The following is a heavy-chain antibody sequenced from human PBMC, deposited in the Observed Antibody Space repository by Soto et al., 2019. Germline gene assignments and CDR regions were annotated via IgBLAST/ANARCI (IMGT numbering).Heavy chain of an antibody. CDR3: ARTPVSTYYDFWSGYYLFDY. Sequence: SVKVSCKASGYTFTSYGISWVRQAPGQGLEWMGWISAYNGNTNYAQKLQGRVTMTTDTSTSTAYMELRSLRSDDTAVYYCARTPVSTYYDFWSGYYLFDYWGQGTLVTVSS. D-gene: IGHD3-3*01. V-gene: IGHV1-18*01. CDR2: ISAYNGNT. J-gene: IGHJ4*02. CDR1: GYTFTSYG.